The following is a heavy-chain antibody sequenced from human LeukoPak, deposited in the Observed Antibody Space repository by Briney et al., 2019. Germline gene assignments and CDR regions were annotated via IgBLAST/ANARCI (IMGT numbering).Heavy chain of an antibody. D-gene: IGHD5-24*01. CDR2: ISAYNGNT. CDR1: GYTFTSYG. CDR3: ARGARVHRVEMANPKRPEVGYYFDY. V-gene: IGHV1-18*01. J-gene: IGHJ4*02. Sequence: GASVKVSCKASGYTFTSYGISWVRQAPGQGLEWMGWISAYNGNTNYAQKLQGRVTMTTDTSISTAYMELSRLRSDDTAVYYCARGARVHRVEMANPKRPEVGYYFDYWGQGTLVTVSS.